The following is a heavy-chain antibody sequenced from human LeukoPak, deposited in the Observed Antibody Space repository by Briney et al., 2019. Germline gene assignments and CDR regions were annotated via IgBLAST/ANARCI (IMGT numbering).Heavy chain of an antibody. D-gene: IGHD1-1*01. CDR1: GGTFSNYA. Sequence: ASVKVSCKASGGTFSNYAISWVRQAPGQGLEWMGGIIPIFGIANSAQKFQGRVTMTTDTSTSTAYMELRSLRSDDTAVYYCARDPRELEPVVAFDIWGQGTMVTVSS. CDR3: ARDPRELEPVVAFDI. V-gene: IGHV1-69*10. J-gene: IGHJ3*02. CDR2: IIPIFGIA.